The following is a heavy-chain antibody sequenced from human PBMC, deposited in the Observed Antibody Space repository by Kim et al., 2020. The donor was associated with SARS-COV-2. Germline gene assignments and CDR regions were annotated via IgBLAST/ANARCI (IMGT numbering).Heavy chain of an antibody. Sequence: GGSLRLSCAASGFTFSSYAMSWVRQAPGKGLEWVSAISGSGGSTYYADSVKGRFTISRDNSKNTLYLQMNSLRAEDTAVYYCAKSSKIGGSYGHGFDYWGQGTLVTVSS. CDR3: AKSSKIGGSYGHGFDY. CDR2: ISGSGGST. CDR1: GFTFSSYA. V-gene: IGHV3-23*01. D-gene: IGHD1-26*01. J-gene: IGHJ4*02.